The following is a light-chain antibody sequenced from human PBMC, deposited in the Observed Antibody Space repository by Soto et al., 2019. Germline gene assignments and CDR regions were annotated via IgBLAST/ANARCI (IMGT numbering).Light chain of an antibody. Sequence: QSVLTQVPSVSAAPGQKVTITCSGSNSNIGTNDVSWNQQLPGTAPKLLIYDNSKRPAGISDRFSGSKSGTSVTLGITGLQTGDEAEYYCGTWDSSLRGGVFGGGTKVTVL. CDR1: NSNIGTND. V-gene: IGLV1-51*01. CDR2: DNS. J-gene: IGLJ2*01. CDR3: GTWDSSLRGGV.